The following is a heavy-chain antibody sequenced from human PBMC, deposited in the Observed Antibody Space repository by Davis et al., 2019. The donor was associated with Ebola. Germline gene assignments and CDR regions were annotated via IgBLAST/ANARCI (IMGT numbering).Heavy chain of an antibody. CDR3: ARGVVVVAATTYYYYGMDV. D-gene: IGHD2-15*01. Sequence: SVKVSCKASGGTFSSYAISWVRQAPGQGLEWMGGIIPIFGTTNYAQKFQGRVTMTRNTSISTAYMELSSLRSEDTAVYYCARGVVVVAATTYYYYGMDVWGQGTTVTVSS. CDR1: GGTFSSYA. J-gene: IGHJ6*02. CDR2: IIPIFGTT. V-gene: IGHV1-69*05.